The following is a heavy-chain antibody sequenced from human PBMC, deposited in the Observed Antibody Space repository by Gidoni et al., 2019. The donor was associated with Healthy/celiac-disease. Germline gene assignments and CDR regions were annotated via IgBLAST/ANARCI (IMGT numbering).Heavy chain of an antibody. J-gene: IGHJ4*02. CDR3: AKNCTNGVCGGAACHLDY. CDR1: GFTFSSYA. V-gene: IGHV3-23*01. CDR2: ISGSGGST. Sequence: EVQLLESGGGLVQPGGSLRLSCAASGFTFSSYAMSWVRQAPGKGLEWVSAISGSGGSTYYADSVKGRFTISRDNSKNTLYLQMNSLRAEDTAVYYCAKNCTNGVCGGAACHLDYWGQGTLVTVSS. D-gene: IGHD2-8*01.